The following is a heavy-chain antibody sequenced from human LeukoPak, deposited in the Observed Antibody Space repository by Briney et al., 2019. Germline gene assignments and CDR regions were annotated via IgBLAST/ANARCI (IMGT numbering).Heavy chain of an antibody. V-gene: IGHV4-59*12. D-gene: IGHD2-2*01. CDR2: VAYSGGT. CDR3: GYCSSTSCYEDY. J-gene: IGHJ4*02. CDR1: GGSINSYY. Sequence: SETLSLTCTVSGGSINSYYWSWIRQPPGKGLEWIGYVAYSGGTNYNPSLKSRVTMSVDTSKDQFSLKLSSVTAADTAVYYCGYCSSTSCYEDYWGQGTLVTVSS.